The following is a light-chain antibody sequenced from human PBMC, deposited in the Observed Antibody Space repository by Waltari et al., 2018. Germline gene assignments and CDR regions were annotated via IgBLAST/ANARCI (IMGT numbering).Light chain of an antibody. V-gene: IGLV2-14*01. CDR2: EVG. CDR1: SSYVGGYNY. Sequence: QSALNQPASVSGSPGQSITISCTGSSSYVGGYNYVFWYQQHPARAPKLLIYEVGSRPSGVSDRFSGSKSGNTASLTISGLQAEDEADYYCSSYTSSITYVFGVGTKVTVL. J-gene: IGLJ1*01. CDR3: SSYTSSITYV.